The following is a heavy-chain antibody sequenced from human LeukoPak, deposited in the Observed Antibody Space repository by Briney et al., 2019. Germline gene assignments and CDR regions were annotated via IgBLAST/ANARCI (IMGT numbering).Heavy chain of an antibody. CDR1: GFTFSDYY. D-gene: IGHD3-22*01. J-gene: IGHJ4*02. CDR3: ARVGSSGYPIDY. CDR2: ISSSGSTI. Sequence: KPGGSLRLSCAASGFTFSDYYMSWIRQALGKGLEWVSYISSSGSTINYADSVKGRFTISRDSAKKSLFLQMNSLRAEGTAVYYCARVGSSGYPIDYWGQGTLVTVSS. V-gene: IGHV3-11*01.